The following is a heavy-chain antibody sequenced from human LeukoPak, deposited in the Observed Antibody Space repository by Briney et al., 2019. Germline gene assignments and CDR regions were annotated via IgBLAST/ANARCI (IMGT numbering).Heavy chain of an antibody. Sequence: SETLSLTCTVSGGSISSYYWSWIRQPPGKGLEWIGYIYYSGSTNYNPSLKSRVTISVDTSKNQFSLKLSSVTAADTAVYYCARSHLTMVRGVIMGYYFDYWGQGTLVTVSS. CDR2: IYYSGST. J-gene: IGHJ4*02. V-gene: IGHV4-59*01. CDR1: GGSISSYY. CDR3: ARSHLTMVRGVIMGYYFDY. D-gene: IGHD3-10*01.